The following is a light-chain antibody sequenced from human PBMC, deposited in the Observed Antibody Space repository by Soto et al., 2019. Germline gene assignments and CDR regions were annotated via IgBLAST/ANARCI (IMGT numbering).Light chain of an antibody. V-gene: IGLV2-18*01. CDR3: SLYSSNGSLI. Sequence: QSVVTHPPSASGSPGQSGSISCPATGTDIDNYDSVSWYQQAPGTAPKLIIYDVNNRRSGAADRFSGSTSGNTASLTISGLQAEDETDYFCSLYSSNGSLIFGPGTKVTVL. CDR1: GTDIDNYDS. CDR2: DVN. J-gene: IGLJ1*01.